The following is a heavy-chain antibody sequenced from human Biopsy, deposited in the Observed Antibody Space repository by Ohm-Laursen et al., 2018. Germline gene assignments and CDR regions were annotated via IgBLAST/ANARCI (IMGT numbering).Heavy chain of an antibody. CDR3: ARDRGFYSDRTVPGYFDL. J-gene: IGHJ2*01. D-gene: IGHD3-22*01. V-gene: IGHV4-59*01. Sequence: PSDTLSLTCGVSGDSISSYYWSWIRQPPGKGLEWIGYVYYSGSTDYNPSLQSRVTISVDTSKNHFSLRLRSVTPADTAIYYCARDRGFYSDRTVPGYFDLWGRGTLVTVSS. CDR2: VYYSGST. CDR1: GDSISSYY.